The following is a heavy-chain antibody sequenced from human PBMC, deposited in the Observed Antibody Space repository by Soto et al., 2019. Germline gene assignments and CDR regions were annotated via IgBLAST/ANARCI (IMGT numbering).Heavy chain of an antibody. CDR1: GFALSSFD. J-gene: IGHJ6*02. Sequence: GGSLRLSCAASGFALSSFDMDWVRQAPGKGLEWVSAISGSGGSTYYADSVKGRFTISRDNSKNTLYLQMNSLRAEDTAVYYCARDQVDIVVGTTLYYYYGTDVWGQGTTVTVSS. CDR2: ISGSGGST. D-gene: IGHD2-15*01. CDR3: ARDQVDIVVGTTLYYYYGTDV. V-gene: IGHV3-23*01.